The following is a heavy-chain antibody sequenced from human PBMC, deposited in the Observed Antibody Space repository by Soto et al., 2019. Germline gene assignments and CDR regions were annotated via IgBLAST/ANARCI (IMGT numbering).Heavy chain of an antibody. CDR2: INHSGST. CDR3: ARVKYCSGGSCYYGYFDY. J-gene: IGHJ4*02. Sequence: KPSETLSLTCAVYGGSFSGYYWSWIRQPPGKGLEWIGEINHSGSTNYNPSLKSRVTISVDTSKNQFSLKLSSVTAADTAVYYCARVKYCSGGSCYYGYFDYWGQGTLVTVSS. V-gene: IGHV4-34*01. CDR1: GGSFSGYY. D-gene: IGHD2-15*01.